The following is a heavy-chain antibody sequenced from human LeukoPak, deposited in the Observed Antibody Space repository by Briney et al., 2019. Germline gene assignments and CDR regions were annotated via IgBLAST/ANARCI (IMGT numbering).Heavy chain of an antibody. J-gene: IGHJ4*02. D-gene: IGHD3-10*01. CDR1: GFTFSSYG. V-gene: IGHV3-66*01. CDR2: IYSGGST. CDR3: ARDHRYYYGSGSSVYFDY. Sequence: GGSLRLSCAASGFTFSSYGMSWVRQAPGKGLEWVSVIYSGGSTYYADSVKGRFTISRDNSKNTLYLQMNSLRAEDTAVYYCARDHRYYYGSGSSVYFDYWGQGTLVTVSS.